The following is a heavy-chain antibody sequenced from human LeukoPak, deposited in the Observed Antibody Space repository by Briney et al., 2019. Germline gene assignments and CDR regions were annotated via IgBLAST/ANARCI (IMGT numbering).Heavy chain of an antibody. V-gene: IGHV3-7*01. J-gene: IGHJ5*02. Sequence: GESLRLSCAASGFTYSDYWMNWVRQAPGKGLEWVANVKNDGSEKYYVDSVKGRFTISRDNAKNTLFLQMSSLRVEDTAVYYCRGGHYSDYAWGQGALVTVSS. D-gene: IGHD4-11*01. CDR3: RGGHYSDYA. CDR2: VKNDGSEK. CDR1: GFTYSDYW.